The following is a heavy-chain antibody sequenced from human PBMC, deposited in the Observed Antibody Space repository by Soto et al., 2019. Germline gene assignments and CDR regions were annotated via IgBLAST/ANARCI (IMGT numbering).Heavy chain of an antibody. J-gene: IGHJ4*02. CDR3: ARDQTTPGPSTLDY. V-gene: IGHV3-74*03. CDR2: IDAAGSYT. Sequence: EVQLVESGGGLVQPGGSLRLSCAASGFTFSSYWMHWVRQTPGKGLVWVSRIDAAGSYTTYGDAVEGRFTISRDNAKNTLYLQMNGLSPEDPDVYYCARDQTTPGPSTLDYCGQGTLVTVSS. D-gene: IGHD1-1*01. CDR1: GFTFSSYW.